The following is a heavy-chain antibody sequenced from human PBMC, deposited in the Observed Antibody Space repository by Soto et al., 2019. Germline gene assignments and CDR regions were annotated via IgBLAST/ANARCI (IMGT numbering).Heavy chain of an antibody. Sequence: GGSLRLSCAASGFTFSDYYMSWIRQSPGEGLEWIAYIGGSGYTKYADSVKGRFTISRDNAKNSLYLQMNSLRVEDTAIYYCVRDMQLWRLDSCGQGTLVTVSS. D-gene: IGHD2-21*01. CDR1: GFTFSDYY. CDR3: VRDMQLWRLDS. J-gene: IGHJ4*02. CDR2: IGGSGYT. V-gene: IGHV3-11*05.